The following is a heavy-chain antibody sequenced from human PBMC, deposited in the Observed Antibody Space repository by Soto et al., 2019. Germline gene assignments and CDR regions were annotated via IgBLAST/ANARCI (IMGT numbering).Heavy chain of an antibody. J-gene: IGHJ4*02. Sequence: SWGSVRLSGASSGCAFSGYGRSCVRQAPGKGLEWVSRISGSGTSTYYADSVKGRFTISRDNAKNTLYLQMNSLGVEDTALYYCSYDTFGDKDFWGQGTPVTVSS. CDR3: SYDTFGDKDF. CDR1: GCAFSGYG. D-gene: IGHD3-9*01. CDR2: ISGSGTST. V-gene: IGHV3-23*01.